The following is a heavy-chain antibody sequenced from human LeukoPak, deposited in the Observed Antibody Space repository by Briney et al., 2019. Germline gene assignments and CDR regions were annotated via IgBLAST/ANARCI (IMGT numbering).Heavy chain of an antibody. D-gene: IGHD6-19*01. V-gene: IGHV3-23*01. CDR3: AKDRQWLVLYY. Sequence: GGSPRLSCAASGFTFSIYAMSWVRQAPGKGLEWVSAISGSGGSTYYADSVKGRFTISRDNSKNTLYLQMNSLRAEDTAVYYCAKDRQWLVLYYWGQGTLVTVSS. CDR2: ISGSGGST. CDR1: GFTFSIYA. J-gene: IGHJ4*02.